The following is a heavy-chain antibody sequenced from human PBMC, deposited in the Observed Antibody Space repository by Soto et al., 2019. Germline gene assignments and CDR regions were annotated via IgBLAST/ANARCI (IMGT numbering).Heavy chain of an antibody. CDR2: ISYDGSNK. CDR3: VGGQYYFDY. D-gene: IGHD3-10*01. CDR1: GFPFSSYG. J-gene: IGHJ4*02. Sequence: QVQLVESGGGVVQPGRSLRLSCAASGFPFSSYGMHWVREAPGKGLEWVAVISYDGSNKYYADSVKGRFTISRDNSASTLYLQINSRRPEDTAVYYCVGGQYYFDYRGQGTLVTVSP. V-gene: IGHV3-30*03.